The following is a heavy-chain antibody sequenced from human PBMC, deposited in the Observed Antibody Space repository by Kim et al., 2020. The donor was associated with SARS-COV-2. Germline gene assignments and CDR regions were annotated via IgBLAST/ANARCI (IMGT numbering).Heavy chain of an antibody. CDR3: ARVREGGSSWYYFDY. Sequence: DAVKGRFTFTRDNAKNSLYLQMNSLRAEDKAVDYCARVREGGSSWYYFDYWGQGTLVTVSS. V-gene: IGHV3-11*05. J-gene: IGHJ4*02. D-gene: IGHD6-13*01.